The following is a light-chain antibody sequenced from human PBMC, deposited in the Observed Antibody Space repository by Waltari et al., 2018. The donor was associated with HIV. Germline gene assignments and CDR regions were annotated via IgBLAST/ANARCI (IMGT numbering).Light chain of an antibody. V-gene: IGKV2-24*01. CDR3: MQVRSYPRT. CDR1: QSLVHENGNTY. Sequence: DIVLTQTPLSAAFIVGQSASIPCRSSQSLVHENGNTYLSWFYQRPGEPPRLLIYRVSLRFPGVSDRFSGGGAGTQFTLKITSVEADDVGMYYCMQVRSYPRTFGQGTKVEI. CDR2: RVS. J-gene: IGKJ1*01.